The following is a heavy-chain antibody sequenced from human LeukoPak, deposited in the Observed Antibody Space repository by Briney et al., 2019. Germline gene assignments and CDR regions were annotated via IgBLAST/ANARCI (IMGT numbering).Heavy chain of an antibody. D-gene: IGHD3-22*01. V-gene: IGHV1-18*01. CDR3: ARDRLYYYDSSGYYYDY. Sequence: ASVKVSCKASGYTFTSYGISWVRQAPGQGLEWMGWISAYNGNTNYAQKLQGRVTMTTDTSTSTAYMELRSLRSDDTAVYYCARDRLYYYDSSGYYYDYWGQGTLVTVSS. CDR1: GYTFTSYG. J-gene: IGHJ4*02. CDR2: ISAYNGNT.